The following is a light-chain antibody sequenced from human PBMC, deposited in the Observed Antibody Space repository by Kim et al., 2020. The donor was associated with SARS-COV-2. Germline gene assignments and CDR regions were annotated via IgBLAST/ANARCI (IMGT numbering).Light chain of an antibody. V-gene: IGLV2-8*01. J-gene: IGLJ2*01. CDR2: EVS. CDR1: SSDVGGYNY. Sequence: GQSVTIPWPGPSSDVGGYNYVSWYQQHPGKAPKLMIYEVSKRPSGVPDRFSGSKSGNTASLTVSGLQAEDEADYYCSSYAGSNNLVFGGGTQLTVL. CDR3: SSYAGSNNLV.